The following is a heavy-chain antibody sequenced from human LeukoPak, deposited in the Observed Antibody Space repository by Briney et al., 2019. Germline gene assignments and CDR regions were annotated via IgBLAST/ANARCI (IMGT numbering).Heavy chain of an antibody. J-gene: IGHJ4*02. CDR1: GFTFSSYT. D-gene: IGHD1-26*01. Sequence: GRSLRLSCAASGFTFSSYTMHWVRQAPGKGLEWVAVISYDGSNEYYEDSVKGRFTISRDSSRTTLYLQMISLRAEDTAVYYCARGPQYSGRIDYWGQGTLVTVSS. V-gene: IGHV3-30-3*01. CDR2: ISYDGSNE. CDR3: ARGPQYSGRIDY.